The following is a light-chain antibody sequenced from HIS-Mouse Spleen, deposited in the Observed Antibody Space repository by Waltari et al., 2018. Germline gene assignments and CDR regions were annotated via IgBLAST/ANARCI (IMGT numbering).Light chain of an antibody. Sequence: DIQLTQSPSFLSASVEARVTITFRASQGISSYLAWYHQKPGKAPKLLIYAGSTLQSGVPSRVSGSGSGKEFTLTISSLQPEDLATYYCQQLNSYPFTFGPGTKVDIK. J-gene: IGKJ3*01. CDR2: AGS. V-gene: IGKV1-9*01. CDR1: QGISSY. CDR3: QQLNSYPFT.